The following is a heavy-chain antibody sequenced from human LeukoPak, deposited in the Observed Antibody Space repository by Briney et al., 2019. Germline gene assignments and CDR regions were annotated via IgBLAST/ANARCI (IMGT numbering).Heavy chain of an antibody. Sequence: SETLSLTCTVSGGSISSYYWSWIRQPPGKGLEWIGYIYYSGSTNYNPSLKSRVTISVDTSKNQFSLKLSSVTAADTAVYYCARVGVGIAAAGIDYWGQGTLVTVSS. D-gene: IGHD6-13*01. J-gene: IGHJ4*02. CDR2: IYYSGST. V-gene: IGHV4-59*12. CDR1: GGSISSYY. CDR3: ARVGVGIAAAGIDY.